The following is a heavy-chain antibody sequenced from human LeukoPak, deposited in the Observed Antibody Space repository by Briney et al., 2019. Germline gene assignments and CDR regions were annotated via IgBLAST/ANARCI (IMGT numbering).Heavy chain of an antibody. J-gene: IGHJ3*02. CDR2: ISDTGVGT. CDR1: GFTFSSYV. V-gene: IGHV3-23*01. Sequence: PGGSLRLSCAASGFTFSSYVMNWVRQAPGKGLEWVSVISDTGVGTYYADSVKGRFTISRDNSRDTLYLQMNSLRADDTAVYYCAKGVTGTRAFDIWGQGTMVTVSS. CDR3: AKGVTGTRAFDI. D-gene: IGHD1-7*01.